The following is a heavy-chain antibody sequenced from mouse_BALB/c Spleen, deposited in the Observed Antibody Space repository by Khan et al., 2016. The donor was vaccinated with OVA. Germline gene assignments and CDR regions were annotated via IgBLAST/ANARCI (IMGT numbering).Heavy chain of an antibody. CDR1: GFSLTSYG. V-gene: IGHV2-9*02. CDR2: IWAGGST. CDR3: DRLEDI. D-gene: IGHD1-3*01. Sequence: QVQLMESGPGLVAPSQSLSITCTVSGFSLTSYGVHWVRQPPGKGLELLGVIWAGGSTNYNSALMSRLSISKDNSKSQVFLKMNRLQTDDTAMYYCDRLEDIWGQGTTLTVSS. J-gene: IGHJ2*01.